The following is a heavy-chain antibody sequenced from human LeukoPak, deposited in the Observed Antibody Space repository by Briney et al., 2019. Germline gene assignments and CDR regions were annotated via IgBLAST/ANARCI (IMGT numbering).Heavy chain of an antibody. CDR1: GDSVSSNSAA. J-gene: IGHJ4*02. V-gene: IGHV6-1*01. CDR3: ARDSSTWYNYFDY. D-gene: IGHD6-13*01. CDR2: TYYRSKWYS. Sequence: SQTLSLTCAISGDSVSSNSAAWSWIRQSPSRVLEWLGRTYYRSKWYSDYAIFVKSRLTINPDISKNQFSLRLNSVTPEDTAVYYCARDSSTWYNYFDYWGQGTLVTVSS.